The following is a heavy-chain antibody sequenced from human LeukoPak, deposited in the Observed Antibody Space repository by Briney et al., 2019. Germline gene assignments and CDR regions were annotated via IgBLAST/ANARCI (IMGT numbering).Heavy chain of an antibody. J-gene: IGHJ4*02. Sequence: SETLSLTCTVSGGSISSYYWSWIRQPPGKGLEWIGYIYYSGSTNYNPSLKSRVTISVDTSKNQFSLKLSSVTAADTAVYYCARDRGSSSWSTRGYFDYWGQGTLVTVSS. CDR3: ARDRGSSSWSTRGYFDY. D-gene: IGHD6-13*01. CDR1: GGSISSYY. CDR2: IYYSGST. V-gene: IGHV4-59*01.